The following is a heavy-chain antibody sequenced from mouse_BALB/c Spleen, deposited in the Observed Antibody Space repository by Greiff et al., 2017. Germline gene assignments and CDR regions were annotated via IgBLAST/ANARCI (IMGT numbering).Heavy chain of an antibody. CDR1: GFTFSNYW. V-gene: IGHV6-6*02. CDR3: TRGGYYSSWFAY. Sequence: EVKLQESGGGLVQPGGSMKLSCVASGFTFSNYWMNWVRQSPEKGLEWVAEIRLKSNNYATHYAESVKGRFTISRDDSKSSVYLQMNNLRAEDTGIYYCTRGGYYSSWFAYWGQGTLVTVSA. D-gene: IGHD2-3*01. J-gene: IGHJ3*01. CDR2: IRLKSNNYAT.